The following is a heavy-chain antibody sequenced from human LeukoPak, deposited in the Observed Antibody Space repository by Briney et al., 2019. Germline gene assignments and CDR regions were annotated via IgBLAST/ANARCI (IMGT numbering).Heavy chain of an antibody. V-gene: IGHV4-39*01. D-gene: IGHD2-15*01. CDR3: ARPGIAALIGYCSGGSCYGANDAFDI. Sequence: PSETLSLTCTVSVGSISSRSYYWGWIRQPPGKGREWIGSIYYSGTTYYNPSLKSLLTISVDTSKNQFSLKLSSVTAADTAVYYCARPGIAALIGYCSGGSCYGANDAFDIWGQGTMVTVSS. J-gene: IGHJ3*02. CDR1: VGSISSRSYY. CDR2: IYYSGTT.